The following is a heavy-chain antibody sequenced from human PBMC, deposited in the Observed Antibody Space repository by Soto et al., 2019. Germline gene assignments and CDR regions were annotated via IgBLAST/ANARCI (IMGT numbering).Heavy chain of an antibody. J-gene: IGHJ6*03. CDR3: AKVRDGYCSSTSCSYYMDV. CDR2: ISGSGGST. D-gene: IGHD2-2*01. CDR1: GFTFSSYA. V-gene: IGHV3-23*01. Sequence: GGSLRLSCAASGFTFSSYAMSWVRQAPGKGLEWVSAISGSGGSTYYADSVKGRFTISRDNSKNTLYLQMNSLRAEDTAVYYCAKVRDGYCSSTSCSYYMDVWGKGTTVTVSS.